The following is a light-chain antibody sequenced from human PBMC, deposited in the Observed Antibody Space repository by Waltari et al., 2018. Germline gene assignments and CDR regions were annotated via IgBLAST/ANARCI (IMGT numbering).Light chain of an antibody. CDR3: QQYDNLPLT. J-gene: IGKJ4*01. CDR1: QDIINN. V-gene: IGKV1-33*01. Sequence: DIKMTQSPSPRSAAGVGGVTFTCQASQDIINNFKWYQQKPGKAPKLLIYDASKLETGGPSRFSGSGSGTDFTFTISGLQPDDIETYYCQQYDNLPLTFGGGTKVEIK. CDR2: DAS.